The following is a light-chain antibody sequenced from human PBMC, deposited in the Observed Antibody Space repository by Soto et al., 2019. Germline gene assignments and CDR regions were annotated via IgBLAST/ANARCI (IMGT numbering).Light chain of an antibody. J-gene: IGKJ1*01. Sequence: DILMTQSPSSLSASIGDRVAISCRTSQTVSTYLNWYQHKPGRGPTLLIYAASSLQSGVPSRFSGSGSGTDFTLTISSLQPDDFATYYCQQYNVYSRTFGQGTKVDIK. V-gene: IGKV1-39*01. CDR1: QTVSTY. CDR2: AAS. CDR3: QQYNVYSRT.